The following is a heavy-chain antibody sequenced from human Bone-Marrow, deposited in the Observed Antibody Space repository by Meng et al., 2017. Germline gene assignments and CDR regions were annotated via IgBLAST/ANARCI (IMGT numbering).Heavy chain of an antibody. CDR1: GYTFTSYY. CDR3: ARVGFATVTTGPPADYGMDV. J-gene: IGHJ6*02. CDR2: INPSGGST. D-gene: IGHD4-17*01. V-gene: IGHV1-46*01. Sequence: ASVKVSCKASGYTFTSYYMHWVRQAPGQGLEWMGIINPSGGSTSYAQKFQGRVTMTRDTSTSTVYMELSSLRSEDTAVYYCARVGFATVTTGPPADYGMDVWGQGTTVTVSS.